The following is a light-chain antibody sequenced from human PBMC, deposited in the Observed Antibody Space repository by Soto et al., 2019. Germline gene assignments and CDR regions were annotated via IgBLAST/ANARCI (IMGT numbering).Light chain of an antibody. Sequence: QSALTQPASVSGSPGQSITISCTGTSSDVGGFNFVSWYQQHPGKAPKLVIYEVINRPSGISDRFSGSKSDSTASLTISGLQAEDEADYYCSSYRSGSILYVFGSGTKVTVL. CDR2: EVI. V-gene: IGLV2-14*01. CDR1: SSDVGGFNF. CDR3: SSYRSGSILYV. J-gene: IGLJ1*01.